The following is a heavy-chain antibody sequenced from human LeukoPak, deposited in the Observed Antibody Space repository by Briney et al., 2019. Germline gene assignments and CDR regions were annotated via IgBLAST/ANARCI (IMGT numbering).Heavy chain of an antibody. V-gene: IGHV4-39*01. Sequence: PSETLSLTCTVSGASFSSSTYYWGWIRQPPGKGLEWIGSIYYGGGTYYNPSLKSRATMSVDTSKKQFSLKLSSVTAADTAVYYRARHAGGIAAAGTRPFDYWGQGTLVTVSS. CDR3: ARHAGGIAAAGTRPFDY. J-gene: IGHJ4*02. D-gene: IGHD6-13*01. CDR2: IYYGGGT. CDR1: GASFSSSTYY.